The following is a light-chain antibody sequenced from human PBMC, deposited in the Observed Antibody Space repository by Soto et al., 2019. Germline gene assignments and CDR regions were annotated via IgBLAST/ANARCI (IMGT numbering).Light chain of an antibody. CDR1: NSNIGSNT. CDR2: SNN. CDR3: ASWDDSLNTVV. J-gene: IGLJ2*01. V-gene: IGLV1-44*01. Sequence: QSVLIQPPSASGTPGQRVTISCSGGNSNIGSNTVNWYQQVPGTAPKVLIFSNNQRPAGVPDRFSGSKSGTSVSLAISGLQSEDEADDYCASWDDSLNTVVFGGGTKVTVL.